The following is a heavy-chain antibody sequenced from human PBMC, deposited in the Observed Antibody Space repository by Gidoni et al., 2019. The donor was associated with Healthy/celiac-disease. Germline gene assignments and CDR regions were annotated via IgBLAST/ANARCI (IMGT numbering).Heavy chain of an antibody. CDR1: GGSISSYY. V-gene: IGHV4-59*08. J-gene: IGHJ3*02. CDR3: ATAGYSSSWYTSPNAFDI. D-gene: IGHD6-13*01. CDR2: IYYSGST. Sequence: QVQLQESGPGLVKPSETLSLTCPVSGGSISSYYWSWIRQPPGKGLEWIGYIYYSGSTNYNPSLKSRVTISVDTSKNQFSLKLSSVTASDTAVYYCATAGYSSSWYTSPNAFDIWGQGTMVTVSS.